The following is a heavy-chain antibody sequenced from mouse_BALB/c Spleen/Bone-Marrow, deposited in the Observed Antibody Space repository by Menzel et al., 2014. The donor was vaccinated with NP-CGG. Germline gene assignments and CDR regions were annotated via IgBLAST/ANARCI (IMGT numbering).Heavy chain of an antibody. V-gene: IGHV4-1*02. Sequence: EVKLVESGGGLVQPGGSLKLSCAASGFDFSRYWMTWVRQAPGKGLEWNGEINPASSTINYTPSLKDKFIISRDNAKNTLYLQMSKVRSEDTALYYCAKNYYYGYVAYWGQGTLVTVSA. CDR3: AKNYYYGYVAY. CDR2: INPASSTI. D-gene: IGHD1-2*01. J-gene: IGHJ3*01. CDR1: GFDFSRYW.